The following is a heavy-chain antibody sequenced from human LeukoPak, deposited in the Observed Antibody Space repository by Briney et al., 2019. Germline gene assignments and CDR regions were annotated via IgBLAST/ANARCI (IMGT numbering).Heavy chain of an antibody. CDR3: AREQRITWATHFDY. Sequence: KPSETLSLTCTVSGGSISCSSYYWGWIRQPPGKGLEWIGYIYYSGSTNYNPSLKSRVTISVDTSKNQFSLKLSSVTAADTAVYYCAREQRITWATHFDYWGQGTLVTVSS. D-gene: IGHD3-10*01. J-gene: IGHJ4*02. CDR1: GGSISCSSYY. V-gene: IGHV4-61*01. CDR2: IYYSGST.